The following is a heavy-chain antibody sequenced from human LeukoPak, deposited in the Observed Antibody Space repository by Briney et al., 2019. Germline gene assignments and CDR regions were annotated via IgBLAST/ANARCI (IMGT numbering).Heavy chain of an antibody. D-gene: IGHD2-2*02. J-gene: IGHJ4*02. Sequence: GGSLRFSCAASGFTFSSYSMNWVRQAPGKGLEWVSSISSSSYIYYADSVKGRFTISRDNAKNSLYLQMNSLRAEDTAVYYCARGRYCSSTSCYMGGDYWGQGTLVTVSS. CDR3: ARGRYCSSTSCYMGGDY. V-gene: IGHV3-21*01. CDR2: ISSSSYI. CDR1: GFTFSSYS.